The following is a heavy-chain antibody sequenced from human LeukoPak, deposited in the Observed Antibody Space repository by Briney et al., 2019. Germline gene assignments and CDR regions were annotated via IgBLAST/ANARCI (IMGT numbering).Heavy chain of an antibody. J-gene: IGHJ4*02. CDR2: IKQDGSEK. CDR3: ARGRFAATIYFDY. Sequence: GGSLRLSCAVSGFTFRDAWMSWVRQAPGKGLEWVANIKQDGSEKYYVDSVKGRFTISRDNAKNSLYLQMNSLRAEDTAVYYCARGRFAATIYFDYWGQGTLVTVSS. D-gene: IGHD5-12*01. V-gene: IGHV3-7*01. CDR1: GFTFRDAW.